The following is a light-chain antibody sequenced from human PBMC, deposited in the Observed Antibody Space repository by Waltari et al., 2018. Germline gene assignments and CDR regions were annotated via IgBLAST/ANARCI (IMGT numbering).Light chain of an antibody. Sequence: DIQMTQSPSSLSASVGDRVTITCRASQTVNSYLAWYQQKPGKVPKLLIYSASSLKSGVPSLFSGSGSGTEFTLTISSLQPEDFATYYCQQHNSHPPTFGQGTKVEIK. CDR3: QQHNSHPPT. CDR1: QTVNSY. V-gene: IGKV1-17*03. J-gene: IGKJ1*01. CDR2: SAS.